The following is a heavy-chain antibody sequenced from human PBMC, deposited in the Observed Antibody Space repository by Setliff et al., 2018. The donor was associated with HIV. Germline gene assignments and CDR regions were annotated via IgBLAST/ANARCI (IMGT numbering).Heavy chain of an antibody. CDR3: ARDVTWFPETGSTVACSGGSCDELDY. CDR2: INPSGGST. D-gene: IGHD2-15*01. CDR1: GYTFTSYY. Sequence: ASVKVSCKASGYTFTSYYMHWVRQAPGQGLEWMGIINPSGGSTSYAQKFQGRVTMTRDTSTSTVYMELSSLRSEDTAVYYCARDVTWFPETGSTVACSGGSCDELDYWGQGTLVTVSS. J-gene: IGHJ4*02. V-gene: IGHV1-46*01.